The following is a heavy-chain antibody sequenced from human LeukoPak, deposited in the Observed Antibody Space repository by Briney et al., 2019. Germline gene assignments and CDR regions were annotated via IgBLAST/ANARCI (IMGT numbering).Heavy chain of an antibody. V-gene: IGHV3-21*01. D-gene: IGHD6-6*01. CDR2: ISSSCSYI. Sequence: GGSLRLSCAASGFTFSSYSMNWVRQAPGKGLEWVSSISSSCSYIYYADSVKGRFTISRDSAKNSLYLQMNSLRAEDTAVYYCARLGSSSPFDYWGQGTLVTVSS. J-gene: IGHJ4*02. CDR1: GFTFSSYS. CDR3: ARLGSSSPFDY.